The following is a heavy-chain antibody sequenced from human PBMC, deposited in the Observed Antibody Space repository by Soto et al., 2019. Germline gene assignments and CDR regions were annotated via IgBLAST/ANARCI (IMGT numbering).Heavy chain of an antibody. CDR2: INPNSGGT. V-gene: IGHV1-2*02. Sequence: ASVKVSCKASGYTFTGYYMHWVRQAPGQGLEWMGWINPNSGGTNYAQKFQGRVTMTRDTSISTAYMELSRLRSDDTAVYYCARTSGRYSDSSGYLGYCGQGTLVTVSS. CDR3: ARTSGRYSDSSGYLGY. J-gene: IGHJ4*02. CDR1: GYTFTGYY. D-gene: IGHD3-22*01.